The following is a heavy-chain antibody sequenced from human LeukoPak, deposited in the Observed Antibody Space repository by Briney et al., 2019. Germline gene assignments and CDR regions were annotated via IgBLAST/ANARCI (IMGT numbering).Heavy chain of an antibody. Sequence: GGSLRLSCSVSGIPLSNYGLSWVRQAPGKGLEWVAGIGASGGGTNYADSVKGRFTISRDNPKNTLYLQMNSLRAEDTAVYFCAKRGVVIRVILVGFHKEAYYFDSWGQGALVTVSS. CDR1: GIPLSNYG. CDR2: IGASGGGT. V-gene: IGHV3-23*01. D-gene: IGHD3-22*01. CDR3: AKRGVVIRVILVGFHKEAYYFDS. J-gene: IGHJ4*02.